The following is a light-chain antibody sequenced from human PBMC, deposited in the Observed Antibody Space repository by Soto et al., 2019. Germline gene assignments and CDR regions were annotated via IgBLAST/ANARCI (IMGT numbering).Light chain of an antibody. Sequence: EIGLTQSPATLSLSPGERATLSCVASQSVTSNYLAWYQQKRGLAPRLLIYDASSRATGIPDRFSGSGSGTDFTLTISRLEPEDFAVYYCQQYGRSLITFGQGTRLEIK. V-gene: IGKV3D-20*01. J-gene: IGKJ5*01. CDR2: DAS. CDR1: QSVTSNY. CDR3: QQYGRSLIT.